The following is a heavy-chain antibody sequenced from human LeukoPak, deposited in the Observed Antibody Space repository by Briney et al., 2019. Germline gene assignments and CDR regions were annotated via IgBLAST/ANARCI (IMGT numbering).Heavy chain of an antibody. D-gene: IGHD1/OR15-1a*01. CDR3: ARCHEQFGGTSNWFDP. Sequence: ASVKVSCKVSGYTLTELSMHWVRQAPGKGLEWMGGFDPEDGETIYAQKFQGRVTMTEDTSTDTAYMELSSLRSEDTAVYYCARCHEQFGGTSNWFDPWGQGTLVTVSS. J-gene: IGHJ5*02. CDR2: FDPEDGET. V-gene: IGHV1-24*01. CDR1: GYTLTELS.